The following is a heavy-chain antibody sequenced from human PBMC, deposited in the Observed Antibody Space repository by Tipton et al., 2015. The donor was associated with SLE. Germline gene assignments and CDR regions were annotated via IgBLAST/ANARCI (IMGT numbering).Heavy chain of an antibody. CDR2: INHSGST. CDR1: GGSFSGYY. Sequence: TLSLTCAVYGGSFSGYYWSWIRQPPGKGLEWIGEINHSGSTNYNPSLKSRVTISVDTSKNQFSLKLSSVTAADTAVYYCARDGLTYGYYYYMDVWGKGTTVTVSS. D-gene: IGHD2-21*02. J-gene: IGHJ6*03. CDR3: ARDGLTYGYYYYMDV. V-gene: IGHV4-34*01.